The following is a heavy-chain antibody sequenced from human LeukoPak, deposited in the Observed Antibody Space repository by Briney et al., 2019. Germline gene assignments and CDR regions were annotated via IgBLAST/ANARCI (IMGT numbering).Heavy chain of an antibody. J-gene: IGHJ6*02. CDR1: GGSISSYY. CDR3: ARGHIVVVPAAPDYYYYGMDV. Sequence: PSETQSLTCTVSGGSISSYYWSWIRQPPGKGLEWIGYIYYSGSTNYNPSLKSRVTISVDTSKNQFSLKLSSVTAADTAVYYCARGHIVVVPAAPDYYYYGMDVWGQGTTVTVSS. CDR2: IYYSGST. V-gene: IGHV4-59*01. D-gene: IGHD2-2*01.